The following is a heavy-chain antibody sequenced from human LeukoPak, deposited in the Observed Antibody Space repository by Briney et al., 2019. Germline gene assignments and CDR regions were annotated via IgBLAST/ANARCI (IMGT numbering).Heavy chain of an antibody. V-gene: IGHV3-23*01. D-gene: IGHD6-19*01. CDR2: ISGSGGST. J-gene: IGHJ4*02. Sequence: GGTLRLSCAASGFTFSSYGMSWVRQAPGKGLEWVSAISGSGGSTYYADSVKGRFTISRDNSKNTLYLQMSSLRAEDTAVYYCAKDYSSGWYNYFDYWGQGTLVTVSS. CDR1: GFTFSSYG. CDR3: AKDYSSGWYNYFDY.